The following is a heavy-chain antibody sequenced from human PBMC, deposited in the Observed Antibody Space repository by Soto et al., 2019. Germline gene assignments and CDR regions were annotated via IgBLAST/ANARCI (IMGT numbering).Heavy chain of an antibody. CDR2: IRDTGGYT. Sequence: PGGSLRLSCVASGFTFSGYAMSWVRQAPGKGLQWASAIRDTGGYTYYADSVKGRFTISRDNSKSTLFLQMDSLTADDSALYYCAKPSHEMLTGYSPFYHWGQGTLVTVSS. CDR3: AKPSHEMLTGYSPFYH. D-gene: IGHD3-9*01. CDR1: GFTFSGYA. V-gene: IGHV3-23*01. J-gene: IGHJ1*01.